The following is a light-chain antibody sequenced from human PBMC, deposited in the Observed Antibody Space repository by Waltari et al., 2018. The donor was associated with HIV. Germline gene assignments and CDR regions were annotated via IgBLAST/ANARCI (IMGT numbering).Light chain of an antibody. CDR3: CSYTGSTTWV. Sequence: QSALTQPASVSGLPGHSLTLSCTGTSNYAGSFHLCPWYQQHPGKAPKLMIYEDNKRPSGVSNRFSGSKSGNTASLTISGLQAEDEADYYCCSYTGSTTWVFGGGTKLTVL. J-gene: IGLJ3*02. CDR1: SNYAGSFHL. CDR2: EDN. V-gene: IGLV2-23*01.